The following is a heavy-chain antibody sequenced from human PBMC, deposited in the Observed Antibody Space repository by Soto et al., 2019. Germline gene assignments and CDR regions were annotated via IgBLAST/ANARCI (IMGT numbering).Heavy chain of an antibody. CDR2: ISYDGNTQ. D-gene: IGHD3-9*01. Sequence: QVQLVESGGGVVQPGGSLRLSCAASGFIFSGYAMHWVRQAPGKGLEWVAVISYDGNTQYYADSVKGRFTVSRDNSNNILYVEMNNLRDEDTAMYYGAKETNAYEINFWGQGTLVTVSP. J-gene: IGHJ4*02. CDR3: AKETNAYEINF. CDR1: GFIFSGYA. V-gene: IGHV3-30-3*01.